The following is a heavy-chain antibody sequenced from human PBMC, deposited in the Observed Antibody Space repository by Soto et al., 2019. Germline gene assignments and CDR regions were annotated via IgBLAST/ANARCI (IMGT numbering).Heavy chain of an antibody. CDR2: ISGSGGST. D-gene: IGHD6-13*01. Sequence: EVQLLESGGGLVQPGGSLRLSCAASGFTFSSYAMSWVRQAPGKGLEWVSAISGSGGSTYYADSVKGRFTISRDNSKNTLYLQMNSLRAEDTAVYYCAKDTFGQESIAAAKRLFDYWGQGTLVTVSS. CDR1: GFTFSSYA. V-gene: IGHV3-23*01. J-gene: IGHJ4*02. CDR3: AKDTFGQESIAAAKRLFDY.